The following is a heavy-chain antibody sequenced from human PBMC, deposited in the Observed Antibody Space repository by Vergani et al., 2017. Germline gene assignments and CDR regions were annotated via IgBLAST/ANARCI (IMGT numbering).Heavy chain of an antibody. V-gene: IGHV1-58*02. CDR1: GFTFTSSA. D-gene: IGHD1-26*01. Sequence: QMQLVQSGPEVKKPGTSVKVSCKASGFTFTSSAMQWVRQARGQRLEWIGWIVVGSGNTNYAQKFQGRVTITADTSTDTAYMELSSLRSEDTAVYYCATVRLVGATPGVAFDIWGQGTMVTVSS. J-gene: IGHJ3*02. CDR2: IVVGSGNT. CDR3: ATVRLVGATPGVAFDI.